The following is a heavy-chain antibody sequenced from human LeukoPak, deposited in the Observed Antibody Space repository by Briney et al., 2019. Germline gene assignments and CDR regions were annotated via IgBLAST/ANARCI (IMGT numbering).Heavy chain of an antibody. J-gene: IGHJ4*02. V-gene: IGHV3-23*01. Sequence: PGGSLRLSCAASGFTFSSYAMSWVRQAPGKGLEWVSAISGSGGSTYYADSVNGRFTISRDNSKNTLYLQMNSLRAEDTAVYYCAKALYYYDSSGALFYWGQGTLVTVSS. CDR1: GFTFSSYA. CDR3: AKALYYYDSSGALFY. D-gene: IGHD3-22*01. CDR2: ISGSGGST.